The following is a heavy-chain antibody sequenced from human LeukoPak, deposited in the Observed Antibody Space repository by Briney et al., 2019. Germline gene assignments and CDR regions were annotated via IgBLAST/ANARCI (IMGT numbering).Heavy chain of an antibody. CDR1: GFTFSSYW. V-gene: IGHV3-7*01. J-gene: IGHJ4*02. CDR2: IKQDGSEK. Sequence: PGGSLRLSCAASGFTFSSYWMSWVRQAPGKGLEWVANIKQDGSEKYYVDSVKGRFTISRDNAKNSLYLQMNSLRAEDTAVYYCARDVTPYCYDSSGSLNYWGQGTLVTVSS. CDR3: ARDVTPYCYDSSGSLNY. D-gene: IGHD3-22*01.